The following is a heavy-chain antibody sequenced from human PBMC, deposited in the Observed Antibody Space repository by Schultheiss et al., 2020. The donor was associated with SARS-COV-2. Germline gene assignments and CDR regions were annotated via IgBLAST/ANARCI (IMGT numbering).Heavy chain of an antibody. D-gene: IGHD6-13*01. CDR2: IYYSGST. V-gene: IGHV4-61*05. CDR1: GGSISSSSYY. CDR3: ARGGYSSSPGFDY. Sequence: SETLSLTCTVSGGSISSSSYYWGWIRQPPGKGLEWIGYIYYSGSTNYNPSLKSRVTISVDTSKNQFSLKLSSVTAADTAVYYCARGGYSSSPGFDYWGQGTLVTVSS. J-gene: IGHJ4*02.